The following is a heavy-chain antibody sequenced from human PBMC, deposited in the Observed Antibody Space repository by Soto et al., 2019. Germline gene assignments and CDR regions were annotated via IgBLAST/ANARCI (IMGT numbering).Heavy chain of an antibody. Sequence: PGKGLEWIGYIYDSGSTKYNPSLRSRVTISVDTSKNQFSLKVSSVTAADTAIYYCACFFFQADGGIRDCSTVSAFLLNRSSDL. CDR3: ACFFFQADGGIRDCSTVSAFLLNRSSDL. D-gene: IGHD2-21*02. J-gene: IGHJ2*01. V-gene: IGHV4-59*12. CDR2: IYDSGST.